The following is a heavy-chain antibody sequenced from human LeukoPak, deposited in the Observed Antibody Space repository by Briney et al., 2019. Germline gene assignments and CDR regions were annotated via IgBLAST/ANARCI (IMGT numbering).Heavy chain of an antibody. CDR2: ISSSSSTI. Sequence: GGSLRLSCAASGFTFRSYSMNWVRQAPGKGLEWVSYISSSSSTIYYADSVKGRFTISRDNAKNSLYLQMNSLRADDTAVYYCARSLTKGYCTNGVCRTYYFDYWGQGTLVTVSS. CDR1: GFTFRSYS. D-gene: IGHD2-8*01. CDR3: ARSLTKGYCTNGVCRTYYFDY. J-gene: IGHJ4*02. V-gene: IGHV3-48*01.